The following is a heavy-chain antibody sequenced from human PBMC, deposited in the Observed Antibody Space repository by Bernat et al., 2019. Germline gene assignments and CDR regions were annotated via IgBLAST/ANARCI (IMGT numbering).Heavy chain of an antibody. J-gene: IGHJ6*02. D-gene: IGHD2-2*02. CDR1: GFTFSNAW. Sequence: EVQLVESGGGLVKPGGSLRLSCAASGFTFSNAWMNWVRQAPGKGLEWVGRIKSKTDGGTTDYAAPVKGRFTISRDDSKNTLYLQMNSLKTEDTAVYYCSCGDQLLYGEDTYYYYYGMDVWGQGTTVTVSS. CDR3: SCGDQLLYGEDTYYYYYGMDV. CDR2: IKSKTDGGTT. V-gene: IGHV3-15*07.